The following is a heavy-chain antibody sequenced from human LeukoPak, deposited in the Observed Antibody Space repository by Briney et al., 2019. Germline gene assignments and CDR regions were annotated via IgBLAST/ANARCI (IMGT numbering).Heavy chain of an antibody. D-gene: IGHD1-26*01. V-gene: IGHV4-59*01. CDR1: GDSISSYY. CDR3: ARTSVWAHLDY. Sequence: SETLSLTCTVSGDSISSYYWSWIRQPPGKGLEWIGYIYHSGSTNYNPSLKSRVIISVDMSKNQFSLKLSSVTAADTAVYYCARTSVWAHLDYWGQGTLVTVSS. J-gene: IGHJ4*02. CDR2: IYHSGST.